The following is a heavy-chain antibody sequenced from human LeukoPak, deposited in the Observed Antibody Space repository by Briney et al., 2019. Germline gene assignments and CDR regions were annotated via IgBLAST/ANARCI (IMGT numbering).Heavy chain of an antibody. D-gene: IGHD1-26*01. V-gene: IGHV3-74*01. CDR3: TREPCAGIPKKELH. J-gene: IGHJ4*02. CDR2: INSDGSST. CDR1: GFIFSSYW. Sequence: PGGSLRLSCAASGFIFSSYWMHWVRQAPGKGLVWVSHINSDGSSTSYADSVKGRFTISRDNAKNTLYLQTNSQRTESSAVYNCTREPCAGIPKKELHWGQGTLVTVSS.